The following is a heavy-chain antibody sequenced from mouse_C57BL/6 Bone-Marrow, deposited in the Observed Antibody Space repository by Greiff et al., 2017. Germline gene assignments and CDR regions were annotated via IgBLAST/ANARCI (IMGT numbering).Heavy chain of an antibody. CDR3: ARDEGYSNWFAY. Sequence: EVQRVESGGGLVQSGRSLRLSCATSGFTFSDLYMEWVRQAPGKGLEWIAASRNKANDYTTEYSASVKGRFIVSRDTSQSILYLQMNALRAEDTAIYYCARDEGYSNWFAYWGQGTLVTVSA. CDR1: GFTFSDLY. D-gene: IGHD2-5*01. CDR2: SRNKANDYTT. J-gene: IGHJ3*01. V-gene: IGHV7-1*01.